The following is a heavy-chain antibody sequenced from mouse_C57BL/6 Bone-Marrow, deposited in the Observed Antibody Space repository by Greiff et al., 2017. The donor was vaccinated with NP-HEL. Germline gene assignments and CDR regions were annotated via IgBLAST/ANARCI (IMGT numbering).Heavy chain of an antibody. J-gene: IGHJ4*01. V-gene: IGHV3-6*01. CDR2: ISYDGSN. CDR3: ARYDYGGYYYAMDY. CDR1: GYSITSGYY. Sequence: VQLKESGPGLVKPSQSLSLTCSVTGYSITSGYYWNWIRQFPGNKLEWMGYISYDGSNNYNPSLKNRISITRDTSKNQFFLKLNSVTTEDTATYYCARYDYGGYYYAMDYWGQGTSVTVSS. D-gene: IGHD2-4*01.